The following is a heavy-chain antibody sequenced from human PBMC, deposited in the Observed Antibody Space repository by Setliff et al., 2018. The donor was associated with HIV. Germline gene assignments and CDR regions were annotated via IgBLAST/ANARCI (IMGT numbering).Heavy chain of an antibody. V-gene: IGHV4-39*01. D-gene: IGHD5-12*01. J-gene: IGHJ6*03. Sequence: KSSETLSLTCTVSGGSISSSRYYWGWIRQPPGKGLEWIASIYFSGNTRYNPSLKSRVTISVDTSKNQFSLKLSSVTAADTAVYYCARHGAYEAYYDYMDVWGKGTTVTVSS. CDR3: ARHGAYEAYYDYMDV. CDR1: GGSISSSRYY. CDR2: IYFSGNT.